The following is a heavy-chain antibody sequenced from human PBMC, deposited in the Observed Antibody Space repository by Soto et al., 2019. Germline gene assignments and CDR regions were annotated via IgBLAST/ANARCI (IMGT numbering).Heavy chain of an antibody. CDR1: GFTFNSCA. Sequence: EVQLLESGGGLVQPGGSLRLSCAASGFTFNSCAMTWVRQAPGKGLEWVSTISGSSSSTFYADSVKGRFTTSRDNSKNMLYLQMDGLRAEDTAVYYCAKEYIVTTIADALDIWGQGTMVTVSS. V-gene: IGHV3-23*01. CDR3: AKEYIVTTIADALDI. CDR2: ISGSSSST. D-gene: IGHD5-12*01. J-gene: IGHJ3*02.